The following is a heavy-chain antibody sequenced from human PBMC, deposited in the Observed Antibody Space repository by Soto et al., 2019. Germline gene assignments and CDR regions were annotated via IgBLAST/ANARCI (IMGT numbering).Heavy chain of an antibody. CDR1: GFTFSSYA. CDR2: ISGSGDST. CDR3: AKDGSDDFWSGYYFDY. V-gene: IGHV3-23*01. D-gene: IGHD3-3*01. Sequence: GGSLRLSCAASGFTFSSYAMSWVRQAPGKGLEWVSAISGSGDSTYYADSVKGRFTISRDNSKNTLYLQMNSLRAEDTAVYYCAKDGSDDFWSGYYFDYWGQGTLVTVSS. J-gene: IGHJ4*02.